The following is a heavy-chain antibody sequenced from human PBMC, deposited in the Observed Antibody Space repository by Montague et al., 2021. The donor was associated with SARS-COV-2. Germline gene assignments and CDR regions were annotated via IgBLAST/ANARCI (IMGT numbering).Heavy chain of an antibody. CDR2: IYYSGST. Sequence: SETLSLTCTLSGGSIRSSSYYWGWIRQPPGKGLEWIGSIYYSGSTYYNPSLKSRVTISVDNAKNSLYLQMTSLRVEDTAVYYCARGASDWLLWGYGMDVWGQGTTVTVSS. J-gene: IGHJ6*02. CDR1: GGSIRSSSYY. D-gene: IGHD3/OR15-3a*01. V-gene: IGHV4-39*07. CDR3: ARGASDWLLWGYGMDV.